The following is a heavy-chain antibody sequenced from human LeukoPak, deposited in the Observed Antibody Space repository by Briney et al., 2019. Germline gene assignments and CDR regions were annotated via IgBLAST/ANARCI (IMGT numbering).Heavy chain of an antibody. D-gene: IGHD6-13*01. CDR3: ARDRPTPYSSSSTRWFDP. J-gene: IGHJ5*02. CDR1: GDSISTYF. Sequence: SETLSLTCTVSGDSISTYFWSWIRQPPGKGLEWIGYISYSGSTNYKPSLKSRVTISVDTSKNHFSLKLSSVTAADTAVYYCARDRPTPYSSSSTRWFDPWGQGTLVTVSS. CDR2: ISYSGST. V-gene: IGHV4-59*01.